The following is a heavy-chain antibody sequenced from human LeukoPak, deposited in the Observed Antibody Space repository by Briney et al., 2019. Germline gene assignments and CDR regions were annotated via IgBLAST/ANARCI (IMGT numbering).Heavy chain of an antibody. CDR2: IKQDGSEK. V-gene: IGHV3-7*03. D-gene: IGHD5-24*01. J-gene: IGHJ4*02. CDR1: GFTFSSYW. CDR3: ATNRDGYNYYLDY. Sequence: GGSLRLSCAASGFTFSSYWMSWVRQAPGKGLEWVANIKQDGSEKYYVDSVKGRFTISRDNSKNTLYLQMNSPRAEDTAVYYCATNRDGYNYYLDYWGQGTLVTVSS.